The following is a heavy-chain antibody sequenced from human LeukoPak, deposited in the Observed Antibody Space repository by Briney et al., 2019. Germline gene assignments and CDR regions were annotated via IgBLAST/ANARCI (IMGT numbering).Heavy chain of an antibody. J-gene: IGHJ4*02. V-gene: IGHV3-21*01. CDR3: ARGGYCSSTNCSDFDY. D-gene: IGHD2-2*01. CDR1: GFTFSSYS. Sequence: GGSLRLSCAASGFTFSSYSMNWVRQAPGKGLEWVSSISSSSSYIYYADSVKGRFTISRDNAKDSLYLQMNSLRAEDTAVYYCARGGYCSSTNCSDFDYWGQGTLVTVSS. CDR2: ISSSSSYI.